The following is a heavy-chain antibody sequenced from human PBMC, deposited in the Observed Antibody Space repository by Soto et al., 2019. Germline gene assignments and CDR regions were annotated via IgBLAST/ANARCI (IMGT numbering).Heavy chain of an antibody. V-gene: IGHV3-73*01. Sequence: GGSLRLSCAASGFTFSASTMHWVRQASGKGLEWVGRIRSKTNSYATAYAVSLKGRFTISRDDSKKTAYLQMESLKTEDTAVYYCTENAYDTFVAYWGQGTLVTVSS. CDR1: GFTFSAST. D-gene: IGHD3-16*01. J-gene: IGHJ4*02. CDR2: IRSKTNSYAT. CDR3: TENAYDTFVAY.